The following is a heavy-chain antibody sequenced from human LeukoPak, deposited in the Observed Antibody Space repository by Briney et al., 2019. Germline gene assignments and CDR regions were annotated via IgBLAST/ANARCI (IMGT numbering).Heavy chain of an antibody. CDR3: ARVAVAGTDFDY. CDR2: LSGSGITT. V-gene: IGHV3-48*04. D-gene: IGHD6-19*01. Sequence: PGGSLRLSCAASGFTFSNSAMSWVRQAPGKGLEWVSTLSGSGITTYYADSVKGRFTISRDNAKNSLYLQMNSLRAEDTAVYYCARVAVAGTDFDYWGQGTLVTVSS. CDR1: GFTFSNSA. J-gene: IGHJ4*02.